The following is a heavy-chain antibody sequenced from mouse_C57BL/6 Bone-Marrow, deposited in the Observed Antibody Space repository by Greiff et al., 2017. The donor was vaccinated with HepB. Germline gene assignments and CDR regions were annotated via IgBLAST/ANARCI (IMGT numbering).Heavy chain of an antibody. J-gene: IGHJ1*03. CDR2: IDPETGGT. CDR3: TRRPLYYYGSSDWYFDV. CDR1: GYTFTDYE. D-gene: IGHD1-1*01. Sequence: QVQLKQSGAELVRPGASVTLSCKASGYTFTDYEMHWVKQTPVHGLEWIGAIDPETGGTAYNQKFKGKAILTADKSSSTAYMELRSLTSEDAAVYYCTRRPLYYYGSSDWYFDVWGTGTTVTVSS. V-gene: IGHV1-15*01.